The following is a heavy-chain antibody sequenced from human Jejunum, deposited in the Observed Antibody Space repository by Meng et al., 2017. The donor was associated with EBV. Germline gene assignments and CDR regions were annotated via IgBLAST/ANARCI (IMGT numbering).Heavy chain of an antibody. CDR1: VGCISDNDW. V-gene: IGHV4-4*02. CDR3: AGNGYYALEY. D-gene: IGHD3-22*01. J-gene: IGHJ4*02. CDR2: IYHGGGT. Sequence: QVQLQESGPGLEKPSATLSLTCSVSVGCISDNDWWSWVRQPPGKGLEWLGEIYHGGGTNYNPSLESRVTISVDKSKNQFSLKLNSVTVADTAVYYCAGNGYYALEYWGPGILVTVSS.